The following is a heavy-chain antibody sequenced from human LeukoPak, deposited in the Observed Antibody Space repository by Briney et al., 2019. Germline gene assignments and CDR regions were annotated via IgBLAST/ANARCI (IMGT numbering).Heavy chain of an antibody. CDR2: ISAYNGNT. Sequence: ASVKVSCKASGYTFTSYGISWVRQAPGQGLEWMGWISAYNGNTNYAQKLQGRVTMTTDTSTSTAYMELRSLRSDDTAVYYCARGKTATTGYCSSTSCLWGVDALDIWGQGTMVTVSS. D-gene: IGHD2-2*01. CDR1: GYTFTSYG. V-gene: IGHV1-18*01. J-gene: IGHJ3*02. CDR3: ARGKTATTGYCSSTSCLWGVDALDI.